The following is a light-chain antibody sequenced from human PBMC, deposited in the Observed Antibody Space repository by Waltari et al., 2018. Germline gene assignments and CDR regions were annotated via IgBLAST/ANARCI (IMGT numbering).Light chain of an antibody. CDR3: QETYSSPPST. V-gene: IGKV1-39*01. J-gene: IGKJ1*01. CDR1: QSIGNY. CDR2: SAS. Sequence: DIQVTQSTSSRSAPVGDRVSITCRASQSIGNYLNWYQHKPGKAPKLLIYSASSLQSGVPSRFSGSGSGTDFTLTITSLQPEDFATYYCQETYSSPPSTFGPGTKVESK.